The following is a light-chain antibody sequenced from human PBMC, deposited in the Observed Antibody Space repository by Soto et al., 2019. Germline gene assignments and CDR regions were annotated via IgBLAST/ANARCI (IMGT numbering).Light chain of an antibody. J-gene: IGKJ5*01. V-gene: IGKV3-15*01. CDR3: QQYNNWPPIT. CDR1: QSVTSN. CDR2: GAS. Sequence: EIVMTQSPATLSASPGERATLSCRASQSVTSNYLAWYQQKPGQAPRLLIYGASTRATGIPARFSGSGSGTEFTLTISSLQSEDFAVYYCQQYNNWPPITFGQGTRLEIK.